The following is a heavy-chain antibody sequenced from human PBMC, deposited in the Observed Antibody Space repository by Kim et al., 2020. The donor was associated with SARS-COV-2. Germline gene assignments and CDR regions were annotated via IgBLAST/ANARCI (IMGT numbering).Heavy chain of an antibody. CDR2: TRGGT. D-gene: IGHD6-13*01. Sequence: TRGGTYYADSVKGRFTISRDNSKNIVYLQMNSLQAEDTAIYYCAKSRGDYWGQGTLVTVSS. V-gene: IGHV3-23*01. J-gene: IGHJ4*02. CDR3: AKSRGDY.